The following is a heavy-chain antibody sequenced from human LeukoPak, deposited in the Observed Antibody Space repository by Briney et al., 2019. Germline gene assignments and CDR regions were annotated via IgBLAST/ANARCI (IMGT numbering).Heavy chain of an antibody. CDR3: ARGTPYCSSTSCYALTFDI. J-gene: IGHJ3*02. Sequence: ASVKVSCKASGGTFSSYAISWVRQAPGQGLEWMGRIIPIFGTANYAQKFQGRVTITTDESTSTAYMELSSLRSEDTAVYYCARGTPYCSSTSCYALTFDIWGQGTMVTVSS. CDR1: GGTFSSYA. CDR2: IIPIFGTA. D-gene: IGHD2-2*01. V-gene: IGHV1-69*05.